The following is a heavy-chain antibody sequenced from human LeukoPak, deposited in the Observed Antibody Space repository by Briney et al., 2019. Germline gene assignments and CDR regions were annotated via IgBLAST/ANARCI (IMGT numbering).Heavy chain of an antibody. CDR3: ARLPSYYDSSVIDY. Sequence: ASVKVSCKASGYTFTGYYMHWVRQAPGQGLEWMGWINPNSGGTNYAQKFQGRVTMTRDTSISTAYMELSGLRSDDTAVYYCARLPSYYDSSVIDYWGQGTLVTVSS. CDR2: INPNSGGT. CDR1: GYTFTGYY. D-gene: IGHD3-22*01. V-gene: IGHV1-2*02. J-gene: IGHJ4*02.